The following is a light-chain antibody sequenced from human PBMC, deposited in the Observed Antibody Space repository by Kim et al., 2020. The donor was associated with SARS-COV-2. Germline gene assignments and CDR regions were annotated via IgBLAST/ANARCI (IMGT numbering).Light chain of an antibody. J-gene: IGKJ5*01. CDR2: DAS. CDR1: QSVSSN. V-gene: IGKV3-15*01. Sequence: SPGERATLSCRASQSVSSNVAWYQQKPGQAPSLLIYDASTRATGIPARFSGSGSGTQFTLTISSLQSEDFAVYYCQHYNNWPPITFGQGTRLEIK. CDR3: QHYNNWPPIT.